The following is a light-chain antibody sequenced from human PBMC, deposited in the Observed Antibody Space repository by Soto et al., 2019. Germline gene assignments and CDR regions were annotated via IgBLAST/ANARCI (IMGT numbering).Light chain of an antibody. J-gene: IGKJ2*01. V-gene: IGKV3-11*01. CDR2: GAS. CDR3: QHRSNG. CDR1: QSVGSY. Sequence: ETVLTQSPDTLSLSPGEXVTLSCRASQSVGSYLVWYQQKPGQAPRLLIYGASNRATGIPARFSGSGSGTDFTLTISSLEPEDFAVYYCQHRSNGFGQGTKLEIK.